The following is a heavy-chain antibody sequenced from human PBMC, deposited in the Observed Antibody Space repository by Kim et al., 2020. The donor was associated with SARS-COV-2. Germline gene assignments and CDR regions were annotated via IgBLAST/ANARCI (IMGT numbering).Heavy chain of an antibody. CDR1: GFTFGDYA. CDR2: ISWNSGSI. J-gene: IGHJ1*01. V-gene: IGHV3-9*01. CDR3: AKDTEYDILTGYLQH. Sequence: GGSLRLSCAASGFTFGDYAMHWVRQAPGKGLEWVSGISWNSGSIGYADSVKGRFTISRDNAKNSLYLQMNSLRAEDTALYYCAKDTEYDILTGYLQHWGQGTLVTVSS. D-gene: IGHD3-9*01.